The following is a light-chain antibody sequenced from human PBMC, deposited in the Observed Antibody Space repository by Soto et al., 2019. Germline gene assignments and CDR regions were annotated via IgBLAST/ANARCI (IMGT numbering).Light chain of an antibody. J-gene: IGLJ1*01. CDR3: AAWDDTLYAHV. Sequence: QSVLTQPPSASGTPGQRVTVSCSGSDSNIGRNAVNWYRQLPGTAPKLLIFSYTQRPSGVPDRFSGSKSGTSASLTISGLQSEDEADYYCAAWDDTLYAHVFGSGTKVNVL. V-gene: IGLV1-44*01. CDR1: DSNIGRNA. CDR2: SYT.